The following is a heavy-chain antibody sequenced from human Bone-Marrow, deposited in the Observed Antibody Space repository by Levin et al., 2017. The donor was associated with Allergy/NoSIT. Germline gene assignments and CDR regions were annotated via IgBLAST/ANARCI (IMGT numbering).Heavy chain of an antibody. J-gene: IGHJ6*02. CDR2: FHPLDSES. CDR1: GYTFTNYW. Sequence: ASVKVSCKGSGYTFTNYWIAWVRQIPGKGLEWLGSFHPLDSESKNNPSFQGQVTISADTSITTTYLQWGSLKASDTAIYYCARHGGFYSGGGCYGGNYYYDMDVWGQGTTVTVSS. V-gene: IGHV5-51*01. D-gene: IGHD2-15*01. CDR3: ARHGGFYSGGGCYGGNYYYDMDV.